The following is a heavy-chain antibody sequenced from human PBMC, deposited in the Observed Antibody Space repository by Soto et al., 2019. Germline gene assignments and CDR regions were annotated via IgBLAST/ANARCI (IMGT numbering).Heavy chain of an antibody. J-gene: IGHJ4*02. CDR2: IKQDGSGR. CDR1: GFSLSGYW. V-gene: IGHV3-7*01. Sequence: PGGSLRLSCAASGFSLSGYWMNWVRQAPGRGLEWVAIIKQDGSGRYYVDSVKGRFTISRDNAKNSLYLQMSSLRVEDTALYYCARSSGWLHDYWGQGTLVTVSS. D-gene: IGHD6-19*01. CDR3: ARSSGWLHDY.